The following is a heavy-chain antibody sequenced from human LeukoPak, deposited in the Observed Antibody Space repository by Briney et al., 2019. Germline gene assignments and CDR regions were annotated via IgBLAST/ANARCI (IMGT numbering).Heavy chain of an antibody. CDR1: GFTFSGHW. CDR2: INQGGSDK. Sequence: GGSLRLSCAASGFTFSGHWLSWVRQAPGKGLEWVANINQGGSDKYYVDSVKGRFTISRDNANNLLYLQMNSLRGEDTAVYYCTRDRSRAEDDWGEGTLVTVSS. J-gene: IGHJ4*02. V-gene: IGHV3-7*01. D-gene: IGHD1-14*01. CDR3: TRDRSRAEDD.